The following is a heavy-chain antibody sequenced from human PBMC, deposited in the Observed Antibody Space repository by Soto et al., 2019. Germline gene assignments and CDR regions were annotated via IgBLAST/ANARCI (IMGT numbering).Heavy chain of an antibody. CDR2: IYYSGST. Sequence: SETLSLTCTVSGGSISSSSYYWGWIRQPPGKGLEWFGSIYYSGSTYYNPSLKSRVTISVDTSKNQFSLKLSSVTAADTAVYYCARHRSLVVTATPNWFDPWGQGTLVTVSS. D-gene: IGHD2-21*02. V-gene: IGHV4-39*01. CDR1: GGSISSSSYY. CDR3: ARHRSLVVTATPNWFDP. J-gene: IGHJ5*02.